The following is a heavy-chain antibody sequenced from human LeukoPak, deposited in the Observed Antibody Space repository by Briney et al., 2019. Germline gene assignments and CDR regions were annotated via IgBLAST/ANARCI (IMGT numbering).Heavy chain of an antibody. J-gene: IGHJ4*02. CDR2: MNPDSGDT. CDR1: GYTFTNYE. Sequence: GASVKASCKASGYTFTNYEINWVRQATGQGLEWMGWMNPDSGDTAYAHKFQGRITMTRSTSITTAYMELSSLRSEDTAVYYCGRGLGTYDSSELTWPMISFWGQGTVVTVSS. V-gene: IGHV1-8*01. CDR3: GRGLGTYDSSELTWPMISF. D-gene: IGHD3-22*01.